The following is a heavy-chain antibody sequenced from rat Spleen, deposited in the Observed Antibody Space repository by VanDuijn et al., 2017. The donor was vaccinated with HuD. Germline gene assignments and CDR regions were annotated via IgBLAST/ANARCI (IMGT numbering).Heavy chain of an antibody. D-gene: IGHD1-9*01. CDR3: ARQDYGYNYDY. J-gene: IGHJ2*01. Sequence: EVQLVESGGGLVQPGRSLKLSCVASGFTFNTYWMTCIRQAPTKGLEWVASISTGGGNTYYRDSVKGRFTISRDNAKSTLYLQINSLRSEDTATYYCARQDYGYNYDYWGQGVMVTVSS. CDR1: GFTFNTYW. CDR2: ISTGGGNT. V-gene: IGHV5-25*01.